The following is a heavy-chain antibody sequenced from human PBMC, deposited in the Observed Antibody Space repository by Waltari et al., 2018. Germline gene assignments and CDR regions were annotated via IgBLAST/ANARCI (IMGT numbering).Heavy chain of an antibody. Sequence: QLQLQESGPGLVKPSATLSLTCTVSGGSISDGSFHWGWIRQSPGKGLELIGSIYYSGNTYYNPSLRSRVSISVDTSTNQFSLKLSSVTAADTAVYYCARTFAYGSGTYNHWGQGSLVTVSS. CDR1: GGSISDGSFH. D-gene: IGHD3-10*01. J-gene: IGHJ4*02. CDR3: ARTFAYGSGTYNH. CDR2: IYYSGNT. V-gene: IGHV4-39*01.